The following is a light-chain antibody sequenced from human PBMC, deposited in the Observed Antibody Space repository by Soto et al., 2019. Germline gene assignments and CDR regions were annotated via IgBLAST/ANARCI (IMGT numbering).Light chain of an antibody. V-gene: IGLV2-14*01. CDR3: NSYAGDIIRFV. CDR2: EVS. Sequence: QSVLTQPASVSGSPGQSVTISCTGTSSDVGAYKYVSWYQQHPGKAPKLMIYEVSNRPSGVSNRFSGSKSGNTASLTISGLQADDEADYHCNSYAGDIIRFVFGTGTKVTVL. CDR1: SSDVGAYKY. J-gene: IGLJ1*01.